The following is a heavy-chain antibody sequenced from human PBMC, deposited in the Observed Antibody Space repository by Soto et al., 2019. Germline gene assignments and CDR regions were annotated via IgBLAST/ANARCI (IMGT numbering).Heavy chain of an antibody. CDR1: GYTFTSYY. CDR3: ARDYTATYGSGIPGY. CDR2: INPSGGST. V-gene: IGHV1-46*01. Sequence: ASVKVSCKAPGYTFTSYYMHWVRQAPGQGLEWMGIINPSGGSTSYAQKFQGRVTMTRDASTSTVYMELSSLRSEDTAVYYCARDYTATYGSGIPGYWGQGTLVTVSS. D-gene: IGHD3-10*01. J-gene: IGHJ4*02.